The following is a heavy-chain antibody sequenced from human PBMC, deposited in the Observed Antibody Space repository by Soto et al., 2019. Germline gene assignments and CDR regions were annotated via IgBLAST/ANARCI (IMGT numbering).Heavy chain of an antibody. CDR3: TTDGHFDY. CDR2: IKSKTDGGTT. J-gene: IGHJ4*02. Sequence: EVQLVESGGGLVKPGGSLRVSCVDSGFSFSNGWMAWVRQAPGKGLEWVGRIKSKTDGGTTDYAAPVKGRFSISRDDSKNTLYLELNSLKGEDTAVYYCTTDGHFDYWGQGTLVSVSS. V-gene: IGHV3-15*01. CDR1: GFSFSNGW.